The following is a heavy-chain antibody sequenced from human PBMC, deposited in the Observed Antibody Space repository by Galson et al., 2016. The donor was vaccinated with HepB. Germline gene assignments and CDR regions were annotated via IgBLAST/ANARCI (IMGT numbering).Heavy chain of an antibody. CDR2: IYSGGST. CDR1: GFTLNNNY. V-gene: IGHV3-53*01. J-gene: IGHJ5*02. Sequence: SLRLPCPSSGFTLNNNYIRWVRQAPGKGLEWVSLIYSGGSTSFADSVKGRFTLSRDKSKNTLYLQLNSRRVEDTAVYFCARDIGPVGQGTLVTVSS. CDR3: ARDIGP.